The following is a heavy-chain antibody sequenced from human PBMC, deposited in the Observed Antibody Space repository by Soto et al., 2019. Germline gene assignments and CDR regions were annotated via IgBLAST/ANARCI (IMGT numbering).Heavy chain of an antibody. Sequence: ASVKVSCKASGGTFSSYAISWVRQAPGQGLEWMGGIIPIFGTANYAQKFQGGVTITADESTSTAYMELSSLRSEDTAVYYCARSTGPLSVYYYGMDVWGQGTTVTVSS. CDR3: ARSTGPLSVYYYGMDV. J-gene: IGHJ6*02. D-gene: IGHD1-1*01. CDR2: IIPIFGTA. V-gene: IGHV1-69*13. CDR1: GGTFSSYA.